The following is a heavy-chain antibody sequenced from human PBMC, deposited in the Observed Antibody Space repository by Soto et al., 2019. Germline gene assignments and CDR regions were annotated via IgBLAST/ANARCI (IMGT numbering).Heavy chain of an antibody. Sequence: PWGSLRLSCAASGFTFSSYSMNWVRQAPGKGLEWVSSISSSSSYIYYADSVKGRFTISRDNAKNSLYLQMNSLRAEDTAVYYCARSHENYYDSSGYLLPWFDPWGQGTLVTVS. CDR2: ISSSSSYI. CDR3: ARSHENYYDSSGYLLPWFDP. V-gene: IGHV3-21*01. CDR1: GFTFSSYS. D-gene: IGHD3-22*01. J-gene: IGHJ5*02.